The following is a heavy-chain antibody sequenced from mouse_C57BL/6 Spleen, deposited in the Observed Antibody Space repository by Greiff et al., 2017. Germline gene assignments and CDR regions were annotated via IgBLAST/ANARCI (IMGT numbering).Heavy chain of an antibody. CDR3: ARDDYAFDD. D-gene: IGHD2-4*01. CDR1: GFSLTSYG. J-gene: IGHJ2*01. Sequence: VKLKQSGPGLVQPSQSLSITCTVSGFSLTSYGVHWVRQSPGKGLEWLGVIWSGGSTDYNAAFISRLSISKDNSKSQVFFKMNSLQADDTAIYYWARDDYAFDDWGQGTTLTVSS. CDR2: IWSGGST. V-gene: IGHV2-2*01.